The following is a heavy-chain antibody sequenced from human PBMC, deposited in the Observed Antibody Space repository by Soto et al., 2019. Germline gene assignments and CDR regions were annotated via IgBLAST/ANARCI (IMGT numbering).Heavy chain of an antibody. Sequence: QVQLVQSGAEVKKPGASVKVSCKASGYTFTDYSMHWVRQAPGQGLEWMGWIYPDSGGTNYAQKFQGRVTMTRDTSIRTAYMELSRLRSDDTAGYYCAPSKGSLPFQHCGQGTLLTLSS. CDR1: GYTFTDYS. V-gene: IGHV1-2*02. J-gene: IGHJ1*01. D-gene: IGHD1-26*01. CDR3: APSKGSLPFQH. CDR2: IYPDSGGT.